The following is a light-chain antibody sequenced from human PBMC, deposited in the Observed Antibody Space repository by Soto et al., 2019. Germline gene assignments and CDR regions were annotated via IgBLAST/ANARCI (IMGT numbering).Light chain of an antibody. Sequence: QSALTQPPSASGSPGQSVTISCTGTSSDVGDYNYVSWYQQHPGKAPKVMIYEVNKRPSGVPDRFSGSKSGNTASLTVSGLQAEDEADYYCSSYAGSNVVFGGGTQLTVL. CDR2: EVN. J-gene: IGLJ2*01. CDR3: SSYAGSNVV. CDR1: SSDVGDYNY. V-gene: IGLV2-8*01.